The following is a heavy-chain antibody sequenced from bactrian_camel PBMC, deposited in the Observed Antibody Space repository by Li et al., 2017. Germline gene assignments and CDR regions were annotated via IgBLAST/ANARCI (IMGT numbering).Heavy chain of an antibody. Sequence: HVQLVESGGGLVQPGGSLRLSCAASGFTESSYWMYWVRQAPGKGLEWVSVINSVGGSTYYADSVKGRFTISRDNAKNTLSMQMNSLKTEDTAVYYCVGSGAGYWGQGTQVTVS. CDR1: GFTESSYW. CDR3: VGSGAGY. J-gene: IGHJ6*01. D-gene: IGHD2*01. CDR2: INSVGGST. V-gene: IGHV3S1*01.